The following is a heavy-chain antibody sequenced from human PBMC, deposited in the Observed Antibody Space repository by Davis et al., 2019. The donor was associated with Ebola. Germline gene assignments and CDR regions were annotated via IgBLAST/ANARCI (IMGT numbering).Heavy chain of an antibody. CDR2: IWYDGSNK. J-gene: IGHJ4*02. Sequence: GESLKISCVASGFTFTDYGIHWVRQAPGKGLEGVSIIWYDGSNKDYADSVQGRFTISRDNSKNTLYLQMNSLRAEDTAVYYCARWSSLDYWGQGTLVTVSS. CDR1: GFTFTDYG. V-gene: IGHV3-33*01. D-gene: IGHD2-21*01. CDR3: ARWSSLDY.